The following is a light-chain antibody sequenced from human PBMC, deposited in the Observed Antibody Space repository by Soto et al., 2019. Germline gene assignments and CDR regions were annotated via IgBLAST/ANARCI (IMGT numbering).Light chain of an antibody. CDR1: SSNIGADHD. CDR3: QSYDRSVSGYV. J-gene: IGLJ1*01. V-gene: IGLV1-40*01. CDR2: GDT. Sequence: QPVLTQPPSVSGAPGQRVIISCTGSSSNIGADHDVHWYQQLPGLAPKLLISGDTDRPSGVPDRFSGSTSGSSASLAITGLQAEDEADYYCQSYDRSVSGYVFGTGTKVTVL.